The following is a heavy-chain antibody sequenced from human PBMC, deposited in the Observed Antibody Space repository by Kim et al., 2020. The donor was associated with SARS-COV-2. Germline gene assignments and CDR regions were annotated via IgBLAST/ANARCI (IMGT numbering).Heavy chain of an antibody. CDR3: TTDLVSSGYYYTFDY. Sequence: GGSLRLSCAASGFTFSNAWMSWVRQAPGKGLEWVGRIKSKTDGGTTDYAAPVKGRFTISRDDSKNTLYLQMNSLKTEDTAVYYCTTDLVSSGYYYTFDYWGQGTLVTVSS. V-gene: IGHV3-15*01. D-gene: IGHD3-22*01. J-gene: IGHJ4*02. CDR2: IKSKTDGGTT. CDR1: GFTFSNAW.